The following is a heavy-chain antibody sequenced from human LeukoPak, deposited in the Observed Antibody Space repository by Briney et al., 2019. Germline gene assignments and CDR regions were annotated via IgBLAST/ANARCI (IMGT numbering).Heavy chain of an antibody. D-gene: IGHD3-10*01. CDR3: ARGLVYYDGSGSYYANYYYGMDV. CDR1: GGSFSGYY. V-gene: IGHV4-34*01. CDR2: INHSGST. Sequence: SETLSLTCAVYGGSFSGYYWSWIRQPPGKGLEGIGEINHSGSTNYNPSLNSRVTISVATSRNQYSLKLISVTAADTAVYYCARGLVYYDGSGSYYANYYYGMDVWGQGTTVTVSS. J-gene: IGHJ6*02.